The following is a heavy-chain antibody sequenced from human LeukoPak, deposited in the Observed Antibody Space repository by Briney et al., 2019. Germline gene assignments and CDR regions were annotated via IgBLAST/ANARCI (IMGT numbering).Heavy chain of an antibody. Sequence: PSETLSLTCTVSGGSIRSGDFYWSWIRQPPGKGLERIGYIYYSGSTNYNPSLKSRVTISVDTSKNQFSLKLSSVTAADTAVYYCARGSGAWGWSGYPHYYYYGMDVWGQGTTVTVSS. J-gene: IGHJ6*02. D-gene: IGHD3-3*01. CDR3: ARGSGAWGWSGYPHYYYYGMDV. V-gene: IGHV4-61*08. CDR2: IYYSGST. CDR1: GGSIRSGDFY.